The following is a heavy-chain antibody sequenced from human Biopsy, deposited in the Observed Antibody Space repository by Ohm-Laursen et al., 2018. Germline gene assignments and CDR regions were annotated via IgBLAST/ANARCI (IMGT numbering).Heavy chain of an antibody. V-gene: IGHV1-2*02. J-gene: IGHJ6*02. CDR1: GYTFAGYY. Sequence: GATVKISCKASGYTFAGYYLHWVRQAPGHGLEWMGWINPNSGNANYAQSFQGRLTVTRDTSTSTAYMGLTSLTFDDTAIYYCARVPAYPSIDGYYGLDLWGQGTTVIVSS. CDR2: INPNSGNA. D-gene: IGHD3-9*01. CDR3: ARVPAYPSIDGYYGLDL.